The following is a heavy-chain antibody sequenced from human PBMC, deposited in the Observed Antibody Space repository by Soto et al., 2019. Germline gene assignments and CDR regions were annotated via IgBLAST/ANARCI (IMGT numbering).Heavy chain of an antibody. Sequence: QVVLVQSGAEVRKPGASVKVSCKASGYRFTDYYIHWVRQAPGQGPEWMGWVNPKRGDAVYAQKFQGWVPMTRDTATTTAYLEVNSLKSDDTAVYYCARDPGIPGRYWYFDLWGRGTLVTVSS. CDR3: ARDPGIPGRYWYFDL. CDR1: GYRFTDYY. D-gene: IGHD1-20*01. V-gene: IGHV1-2*04. J-gene: IGHJ2*01. CDR2: VNPKRGDA.